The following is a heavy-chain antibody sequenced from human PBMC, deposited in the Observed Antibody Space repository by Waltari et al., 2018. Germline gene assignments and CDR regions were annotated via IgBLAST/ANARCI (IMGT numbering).Heavy chain of an antibody. D-gene: IGHD3-22*01. CDR3: ARAEDSSGYYRGY. CDR2: ISSSSSYI. V-gene: IGHV3-21*01. CDR1: GFTFSSYS. Sequence: EVQLVESGGGLVKPGGSLRLSCAASGFTFSSYSMNWVRQAPGKGLGWVSSISSSSSYIYYADSGKGRFTISRDNAKNSLYLQMNSLRAEDTAVYYCARAEDSSGYYRGYWGQGTLVTVSS. J-gene: IGHJ4*02.